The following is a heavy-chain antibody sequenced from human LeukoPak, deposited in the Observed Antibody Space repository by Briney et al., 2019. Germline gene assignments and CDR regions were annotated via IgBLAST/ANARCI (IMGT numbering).Heavy chain of an antibody. D-gene: IGHD3-9*01. CDR1: GYSISSGYY. V-gene: IGHV4-38-2*02. J-gene: IGHJ4*02. CDR2: MYYSGST. Sequence: SETLSLTCAVSGYSISSGYYWGWIRQPPGKGLEWIGTMYYSGSTFYNPSLKSRVTISVDTSKKQFSLKLSSVTDADTPVYYCARDLTGYYRFDYWGQGTLVTVSS. CDR3: ARDLTGYYRFDY.